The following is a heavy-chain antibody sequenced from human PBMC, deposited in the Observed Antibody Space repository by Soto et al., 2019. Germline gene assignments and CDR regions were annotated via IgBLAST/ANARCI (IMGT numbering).Heavy chain of an antibody. CDR1: GYTFTRYA. V-gene: IGHV1-3*01. J-gene: IGHJ4*02. CDR3: ARGPGGPDGPGDY. CDR2: INAGNGNT. D-gene: IGHD2-15*01. Sequence: QVPLVQSGAEVKKPGASVKVSCKASGYTFTRYAMQWVRQAPGQRLEWMGWINAGNGNTKYSQKFQGRVTITRDTSASRAYMELSSLRSEDTAVYYCARGPGGPDGPGDYWGQGTLVTVSS.